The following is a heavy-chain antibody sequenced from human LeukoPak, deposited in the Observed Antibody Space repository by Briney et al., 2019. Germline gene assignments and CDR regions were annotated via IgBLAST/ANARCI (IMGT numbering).Heavy chain of an antibody. Sequence: RGGSLSLSCAASGFTFSIYATSWVRQAPGKGLASASSITSISSASSYAHPVKARSTISRDNSSHTLYLQMNSLRAGDTPIYYCVKDRPNYYGSNGHYYRQNGDCWGQGTLVAVSS. CDR2: ITSISSAS. J-gene: IGHJ4*02. CDR3: VKDRPNYYGSNGHYYRQNGDC. CDR1: GFTFSIYA. V-gene: IGHV3-23*01. D-gene: IGHD3-22*01.